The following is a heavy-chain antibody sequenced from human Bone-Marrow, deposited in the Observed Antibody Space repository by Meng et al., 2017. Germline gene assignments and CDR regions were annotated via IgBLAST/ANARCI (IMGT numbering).Heavy chain of an antibody. Sequence: QVQLVQSGAEVKKPGASVKVSCKPSGDNFPDYYIHWGRRAPGQGLEWMGRINPKSGDTHYAQKFQARVTMTGDTSISTAYMELSGLRSDDTAMYYRARDEDISAAGKLFGDYWGQGTLVTVSS. D-gene: IGHD6-25*01. CDR1: GDNFPDYY. V-gene: IGHV1-2*06. CDR3: ARDEDISAAGKLFGDY. J-gene: IGHJ4*02. CDR2: INPKSGDT.